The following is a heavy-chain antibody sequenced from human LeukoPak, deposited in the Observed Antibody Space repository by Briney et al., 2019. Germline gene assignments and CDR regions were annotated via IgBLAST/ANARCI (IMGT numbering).Heavy chain of an antibody. CDR1: GFTFRNYV. J-gene: IGHJ4*02. D-gene: IGHD3-10*01. V-gene: IGHV3-30-3*01. CDR3: AREGYYGSGSPPSLYFDY. Sequence: GGSLRLSCAASGFTFRNYVIHWVRQAPGKGLEWVAVTSSDLNVKLYADSVKGRFTISRDNSRSTLYLQMNSLRPEDTAIYYCAREGYYGSGSPPSLYFDYWGQGTLVIVSS. CDR2: TSSDLNVK.